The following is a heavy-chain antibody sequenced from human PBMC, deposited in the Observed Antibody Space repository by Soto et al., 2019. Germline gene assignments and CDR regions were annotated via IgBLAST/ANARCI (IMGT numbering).Heavy chain of an antibody. CDR1: GGSISSFS. CDR2: IYTSGST. D-gene: IGHD2-2*01. V-gene: IGHV4-4*07. J-gene: IGHJ4*02. CDR3: ARSCSSNSCYDVFDY. Sequence: PSETLSLTCTVSGGSISSFSWSWIRQPAGKGLEWIGRIYTSGSTNYNPSLKSRVTMSVDTSKNQFSLKLSSVTAAETAVYYCARSCSSNSCYDVFDYWGQGTLVTVSS.